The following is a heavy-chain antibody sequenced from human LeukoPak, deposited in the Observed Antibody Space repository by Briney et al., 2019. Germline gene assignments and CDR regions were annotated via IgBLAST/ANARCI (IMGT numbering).Heavy chain of an antibody. V-gene: IGHV1-2*02. CDR2: INPKNGGT. CDR3: ARDPSHYYYTDV. Sequence: ASVKVSCRASGYTFNVYYIHWVRQAPGQGREWMGWINPKNGGTKLARRFQGRVILTRDTSINTAYMELSSLTSDDTAIYFCARDPSHYYYTDVWGKGTTVTVSS. CDR1: GYTFNVYY. J-gene: IGHJ6*03.